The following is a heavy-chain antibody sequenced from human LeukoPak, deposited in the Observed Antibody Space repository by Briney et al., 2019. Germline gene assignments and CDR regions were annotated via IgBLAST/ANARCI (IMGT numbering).Heavy chain of an antibody. J-gene: IGHJ6*02. D-gene: IGHD1-1*01. CDR3: ARAQELERRKGYYYGMDV. V-gene: IGHV1-69*04. CDR1: GGTFSSYA. CDR2: IIPILGIA. Sequence: GASVKVSCKASGGTFSSYAISWVRQAPGQGLEWMGRIIPILGIANYAQKFQGRVTITADKSTSTAYMELSSLRSEDTAVYYCARAQELERRKGYYYGMDVWGQGTTVTVSS.